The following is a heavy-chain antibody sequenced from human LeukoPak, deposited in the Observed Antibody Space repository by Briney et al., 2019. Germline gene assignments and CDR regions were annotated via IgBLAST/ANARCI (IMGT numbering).Heavy chain of an antibody. CDR2: ISSSSTYI. V-gene: IGHV3-21*01. D-gene: IGHD2-8*01. CDR3: AREGPTAALYDY. CDR1: GFTFSRYD. Sequence: GGSLRLSCAASGFTFSRYDMNWVRQAPGKGLEWVSSISSSSTYIYYADSVKGRFTISRDNSKNSLYLQMNSLRAEDTAVYYCAREGPTAALYDYWGQGTLVTFSS. J-gene: IGHJ4*02.